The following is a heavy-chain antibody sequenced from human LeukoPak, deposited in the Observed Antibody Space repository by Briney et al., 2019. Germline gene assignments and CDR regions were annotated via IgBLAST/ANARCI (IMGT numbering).Heavy chain of an antibody. Sequence: SETLSLTCAVSGGSISSSNWWSWVRQPPGKGLEWIGEIYHSGSTNYNPSLKSRVTISVDKSKNQFSLKLSSVTAADTAVYYCARGLVPAPGYFDYWGQGTLVTVSS. CDR1: GGSISSSNW. D-gene: IGHD2-2*01. V-gene: IGHV4-4*02. CDR2: IYHSGST. CDR3: ARGLVPAPGYFDY. J-gene: IGHJ4*02.